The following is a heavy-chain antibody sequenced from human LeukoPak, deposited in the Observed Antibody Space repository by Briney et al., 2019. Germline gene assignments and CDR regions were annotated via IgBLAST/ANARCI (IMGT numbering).Heavy chain of an antibody. Sequence: ASVKVSCKASGYTFTSYGISWVRQAPGQGLEWMGWISAYNGNTNYAQKLQGRVAMTTDTSTSTAYMELRSLRSDDTAVYYCARDSPRKPTTVSDYWGQGTLVTVSS. CDR2: ISAYNGNT. V-gene: IGHV1-18*01. CDR1: GYTFTSYG. J-gene: IGHJ4*02. CDR3: ARDSPRKPTTVSDY. D-gene: IGHD4-17*01.